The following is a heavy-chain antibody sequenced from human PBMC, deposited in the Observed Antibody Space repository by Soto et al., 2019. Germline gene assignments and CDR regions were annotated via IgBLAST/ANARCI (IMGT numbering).Heavy chain of an antibody. CDR2: IYSGGST. CDR3: AARGYYYDSSGYFFDY. CDR1: GFTVSSNY. J-gene: IGHJ4*02. Sequence: GGSLRLSCAASGFTVSSNYMSWVRQAPGKGLEWVSVIYSGGSTYYADSVKGRFTISRDNSKNTLYLQMNSLRAEDTAVYYCAARGYYYDSSGYFFDYWGQGTLVTVSS. V-gene: IGHV3-53*01. D-gene: IGHD3-22*01.